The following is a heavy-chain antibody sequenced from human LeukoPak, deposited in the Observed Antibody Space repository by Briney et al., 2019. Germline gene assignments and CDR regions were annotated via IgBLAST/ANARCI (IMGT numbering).Heavy chain of an antibody. Sequence: SETLSLTCTVSGGSISGYYWSWIRQPPGKGLEWIGYISYSGSTNYNPSLKSRVTISVDTSKNQFSLKLNSVTATDTAVYYCARHSGSYYDNYDYWGQGTLVTVSS. D-gene: IGHD1-26*01. V-gene: IGHV4-59*08. CDR3: ARHSGSYYDNYDY. CDR2: ISYSGST. CDR1: GGSISGYY. J-gene: IGHJ4*02.